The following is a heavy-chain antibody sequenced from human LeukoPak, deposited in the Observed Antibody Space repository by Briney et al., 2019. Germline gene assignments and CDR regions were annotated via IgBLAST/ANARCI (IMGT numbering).Heavy chain of an antibody. CDR2: ISGSGSAI. J-gene: IGHJ4*02. V-gene: IGHV3-11*04. CDR1: GFTFRDFY. CDR3: ASLSFPRDY. Sequence: PGGSLRLSRLASGFTFRDFYMSWIRQVPGKGLEWVSYISGSGSAIFYADSVKGRFTISRDNAKNSLYLQMNSLRAEDTAVYYCASLSFPRDYWGQGTLVTVSS.